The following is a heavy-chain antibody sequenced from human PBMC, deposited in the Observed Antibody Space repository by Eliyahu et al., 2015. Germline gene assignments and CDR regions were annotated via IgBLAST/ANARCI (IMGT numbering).Heavy chain of an antibody. V-gene: IGHV3-7*01. CDR2: IKEDGSEK. J-gene: IGHJ6*02. Sequence: SNYWMSWVRQAPGKGLEWVANIKEDGSEKYYVDSVEGRFTISRDNAKNSLYLQXSSLRAEDTAVYYCAREYTYGYSGMDVWGQGTTVTVSS. D-gene: IGHD5-18*01. CDR1: SNYW. CDR3: AREYTYGYSGMDV.